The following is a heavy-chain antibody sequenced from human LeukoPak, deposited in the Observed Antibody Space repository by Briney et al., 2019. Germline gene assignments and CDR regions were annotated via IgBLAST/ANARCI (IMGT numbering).Heavy chain of an antibody. CDR1: GFTFNKFW. CDR3: ARHWAHLDY. J-gene: IGHJ4*02. D-gene: IGHD7-27*01. Sequence: PGGSLRLSCAASGFTFNKFWMGWVRQAPGKGLEWVANIREDGNEIYYLDSAKGRFTISRDNAKNSLYLHMNSLRAEDTAVYFCARHWAHLDYWGQGTLVTVSS. CDR2: IREDGNEI. V-gene: IGHV3-7*01.